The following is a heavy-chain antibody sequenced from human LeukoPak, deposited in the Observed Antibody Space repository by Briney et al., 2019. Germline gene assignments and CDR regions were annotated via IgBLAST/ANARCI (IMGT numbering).Heavy chain of an antibody. D-gene: IGHD3-10*01. V-gene: IGHV1-8*01. Sequence: ASVTVSCKASGYTFTSYDIKWVRQAPGQGLEWMGWIIPNSGNTGYTQKFQGRVTMTSDNSISTAYMELSSLTSEDTAVYYCARFRWGSGSPDFDYWGQGTLVTVSS. CDR3: ARFRWGSGSPDFDY. J-gene: IGHJ4*02. CDR1: GYTFTSYD. CDR2: IIPNSGNT.